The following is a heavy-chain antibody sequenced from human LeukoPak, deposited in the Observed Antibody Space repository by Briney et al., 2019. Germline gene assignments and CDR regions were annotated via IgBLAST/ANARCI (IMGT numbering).Heavy chain of an antibody. V-gene: IGHV4-59*01. CDR2: IYYSVST. CDR3: ARRGGGTYSSSWEYHFDY. J-gene: IGHJ4*02. D-gene: IGHD6-13*01. Sequence: SETLSLTCTVSGGSISSYYWSWIRQPPRKGLEWIGYIYYSVSTTYNPSLKSQVTISVDTSKNQFALKLRSVSAADTAVYYCARRGGGTYSSSWEYHFDYWGQGTLVTVSS. CDR1: GGSISSYY.